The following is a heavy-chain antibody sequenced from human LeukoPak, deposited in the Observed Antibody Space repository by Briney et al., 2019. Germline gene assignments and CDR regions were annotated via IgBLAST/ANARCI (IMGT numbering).Heavy chain of an antibody. CDR3: ASVNYGSGSYWGVFDY. V-gene: IGHV4-39*07. Sequence: SETLSLTCTVSGGSTSSSSYFWGWIRQPPGKGLEWIGSLYYSGSTYYNPSLKSRVTISVDTSKNQFSLKLSSVTAADTAVYYCASVNYGSGSYWGVFDYWGQGTLVTVSS. D-gene: IGHD3-10*01. J-gene: IGHJ4*02. CDR2: LYYSGST. CDR1: GGSTSSSSYF.